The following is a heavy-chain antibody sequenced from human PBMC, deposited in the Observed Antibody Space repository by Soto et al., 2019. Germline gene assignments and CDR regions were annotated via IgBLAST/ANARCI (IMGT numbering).Heavy chain of an antibody. CDR3: ARDGVNSWYLYYFVY. CDR1: GFTFSSYS. D-gene: IGHD6-13*01. Sequence: EVQLVESGGGLIQPGGSLRLSCAASGFTFSSYSMNWVRQAPGKGLEWVSYISSSSGTIYYAESVKVRFTLARDNAKNSLYLQMNSLSNEDTAVYYCARDGVNSWYLYYFVYWGQGTLVTVSS. J-gene: IGHJ4*02. CDR2: ISSSSGTI. V-gene: IGHV3-48*02.